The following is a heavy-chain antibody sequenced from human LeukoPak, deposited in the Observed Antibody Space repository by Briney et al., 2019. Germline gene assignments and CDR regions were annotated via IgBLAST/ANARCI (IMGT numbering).Heavy chain of an antibody. J-gene: IGHJ4*02. V-gene: IGHV3-21*01. D-gene: IGHD1-1*01. CDR1: GFTFSSYS. Sequence: GGSLRLSCAASGFTFSSYSMNWVRQAPGKGLEWVPSISSSSSYIYYADSVKGRFTISRDNAKNSLYLQMNSLRAEDTAVYYCARARNEKSIDYWGQGTLVTVSS. CDR3: ARARNEKSIDY. CDR2: ISSSSSYI.